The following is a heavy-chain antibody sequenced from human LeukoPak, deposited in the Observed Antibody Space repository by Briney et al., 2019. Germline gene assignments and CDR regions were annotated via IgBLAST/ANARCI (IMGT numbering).Heavy chain of an antibody. Sequence: GRSLRLSCAASGFTFSSYAMHWVRQAPGKGLEWVAVISYDGSNKYYAGSVKGRFTISRDNSKNTLYLQMNSLRAEDTAVYYCARGARRYYYYGMDVWGQGTTVTVSS. CDR2: ISYDGSNK. V-gene: IGHV3-30-3*01. CDR3: ARGARRYYYYGMDV. CDR1: GFTFSSYA. J-gene: IGHJ6*02.